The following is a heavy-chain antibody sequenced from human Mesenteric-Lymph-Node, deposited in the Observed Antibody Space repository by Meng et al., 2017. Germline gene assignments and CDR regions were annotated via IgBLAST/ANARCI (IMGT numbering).Heavy chain of an antibody. CDR2: IHSSGST. D-gene: IGHD3-10*01. CDR1: GGSISSGGYY. CDR3: ARASYGSGSPLGESWFDP. J-gene: IGHJ5*02. V-gene: IGHV4-31*03. Sequence: QVQLQEPGPRLVQPSQTLSLACTVSGGSISSGGYYWSWIRQHPGKGLEWIGYIHSSGSTYYNPSLRCRLTISVDTSKNQFSLKLSSVTAADTAVYYCARASYGSGSPLGESWFDPWGQGTLVTVSS.